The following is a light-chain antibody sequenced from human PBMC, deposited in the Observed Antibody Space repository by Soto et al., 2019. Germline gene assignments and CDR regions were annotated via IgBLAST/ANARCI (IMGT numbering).Light chain of an antibody. J-gene: IGKJ4*01. CDR1: QSVRSSY. V-gene: IGKV3-20*01. CDR2: GAS. CDR3: QQYGGSPPKLT. Sequence: EVVLTQSPGTLSLPPGERATLSCRASQSVRSSYLAWYQQKPGQAPRLLIYGASSRATGIPDRFSGSGSETEFTLTISRLEPEDSAVYYCQQYGGSPPKLTFGGGTKVEIK.